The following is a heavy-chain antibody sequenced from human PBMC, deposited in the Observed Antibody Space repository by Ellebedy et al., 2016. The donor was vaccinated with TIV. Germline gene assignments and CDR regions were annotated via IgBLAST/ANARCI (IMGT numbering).Heavy chain of an antibody. CDR1: GFIFSHYA. CDR2: TAHDGSVR. CDR3: AKERDTYSSSSLDC. V-gene: IGHV3-30*18. J-gene: IGHJ4*02. D-gene: IGHD6-6*01. Sequence: GESLKISXAASGFIFSHYAMQWVRQAPGKGLEWVAVTAHDGSVRHHADSVKGRFTVSRENSKNTVYLQMDSLRLEDTAVYYCAKERDTYSSSSLDCWGQGIPVTVSS.